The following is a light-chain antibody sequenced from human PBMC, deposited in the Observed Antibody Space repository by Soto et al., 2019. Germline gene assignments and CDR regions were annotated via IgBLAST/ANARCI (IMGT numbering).Light chain of an antibody. J-gene: IGKJ1*01. Sequence: EIVLTQSPATLSLSPGERATLSCRASQSVSDYLAWYQQEPGQAPRLLIYGASNRATDIPDRFSGSGSGTDFTLTISRLEPEDFAVYYCQQYGSSGTFGQGTKVDIK. CDR2: GAS. CDR1: QSVSDY. V-gene: IGKV3-20*01. CDR3: QQYGSSGT.